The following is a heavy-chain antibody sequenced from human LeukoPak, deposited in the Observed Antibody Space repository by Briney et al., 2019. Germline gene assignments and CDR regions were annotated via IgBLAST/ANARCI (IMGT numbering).Heavy chain of an antibody. CDR3: ARGEYSGSYRQLYYFDY. CDR2: ISAYNGNT. V-gene: IGHV1-18*01. D-gene: IGHD1-26*01. Sequence: GASVKVSCKASGYTFTSYGISWVPQAPGQGLEWMGWISAYNGNTNYAQKLQGRVTMTTDTSTSTAYMELRSLRSDDTAVYYCARGEYSGSYRQLYYFDYWGQGTLVTVSS. J-gene: IGHJ4*02. CDR1: GYTFTSYG.